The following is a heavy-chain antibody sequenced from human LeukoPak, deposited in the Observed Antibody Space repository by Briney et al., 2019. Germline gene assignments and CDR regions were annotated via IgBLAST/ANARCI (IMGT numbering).Heavy chain of an antibody. D-gene: IGHD6-13*01. CDR2: INHSGST. Sequence: SETLSLTCAVYGGSFSGYYWSWIRQPPGKGLEWIGEINHSGSTNYNPSLKSRVTISVDTSKNQFSLKLSSVTAAETAVYYCAEGYSSSWYGWFDPWGQGTLVTVSS. J-gene: IGHJ5*02. V-gene: IGHV4-34*01. CDR3: AEGYSSSWYGWFDP. CDR1: GGSFSGYY.